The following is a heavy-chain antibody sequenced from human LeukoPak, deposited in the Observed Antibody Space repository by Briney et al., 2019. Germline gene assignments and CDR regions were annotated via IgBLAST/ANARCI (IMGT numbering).Heavy chain of an antibody. D-gene: IGHD3-22*01. Sequence: KPSETLSLTCAVSGGSISSGGYSWSWIRQPPGKGLEWIGYICHSGSTYYNPSLKRRVTISVDRSKKQCPRKLRSVTAADTAVYYCARGKNYYDSSGYYYDYWGQGTLVTVSS. CDR1: GGSISSGGYS. J-gene: IGHJ4*02. CDR3: ARGKNYYDSSGYYYDY. CDR2: ICHSGST. V-gene: IGHV4-30-2*01.